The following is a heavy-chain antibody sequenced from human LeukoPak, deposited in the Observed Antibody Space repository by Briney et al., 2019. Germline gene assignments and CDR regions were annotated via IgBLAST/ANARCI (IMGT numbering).Heavy chain of an antibody. CDR1: GGSFRGYY. CDR2: INHSGST. V-gene: IGHV4-34*01. D-gene: IGHD5-18*01. CDR3: ARGPYSYGRYGMDV. J-gene: IGHJ6*02. Sequence: SETLSLTCAVYGGSFRGYYWSWIRQPPGKGLEWIGEINHSGSTNYNPSLKSRVTISVDTSKNQFSLKLSSVTAADTAVYYCARGPYSYGRYGMDVWGQGTTVTVSS.